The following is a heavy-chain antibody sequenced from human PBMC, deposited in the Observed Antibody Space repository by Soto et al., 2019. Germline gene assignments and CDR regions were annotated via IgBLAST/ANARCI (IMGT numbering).Heavy chain of an antibody. V-gene: IGHV3-53*01. D-gene: IGHD5-18*01. CDR3: ARGVDTAKAGY. CDR1: GFTVSSNY. J-gene: IGHJ4*02. Sequence: VQLVESGGGLIQPGGSLRLSCAASGFTVSSNYMTWVRQAPGRGPEWVSTIYHGGNTYYADSVKGRFTISRDNSKNMLSLQMNSLRAEDTAVYYCARGVDTAKAGYWGQGTLVTVSS. CDR2: IYHGGNT.